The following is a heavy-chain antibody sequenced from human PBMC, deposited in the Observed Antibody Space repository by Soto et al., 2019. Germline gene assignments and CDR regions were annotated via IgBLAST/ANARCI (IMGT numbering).Heavy chain of an antibody. D-gene: IGHD3-22*01. CDR1: GGSISSGGYS. V-gene: IGHV4-30-2*01. CDR3: ARVSYYYDSSGQFDY. Sequence: PSETLSLTCAVSGGSISSGGYSWSWIRQPPGKGLEWIGYIYHSGSTYYNPSLKSRVTISVDRSKNQFSLKLSSVTAADTAVYYCARVSYYYDSSGQFDYWGQGTLVTVSS. CDR2: IYHSGST. J-gene: IGHJ4*02.